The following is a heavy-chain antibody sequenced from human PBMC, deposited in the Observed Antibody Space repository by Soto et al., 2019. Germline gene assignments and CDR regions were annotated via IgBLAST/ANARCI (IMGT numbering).Heavy chain of an antibody. CDR1: CGSISSGGYY. J-gene: IGHJ6*02. V-gene: IGHV4-31*03. Sequence: TLSLTCTVSCGSISSGGYYWSWIRQHPGKGLEWIGNIYYGGNTVYNPSLKSRLNISVDASKNQFALNLSSVTAADTAVYYCARERGRYYAMDVWGQGTTVTVSS. CDR3: ARERGRYYAMDV. D-gene: IGHD3-10*01. CDR2: IYYGGNT.